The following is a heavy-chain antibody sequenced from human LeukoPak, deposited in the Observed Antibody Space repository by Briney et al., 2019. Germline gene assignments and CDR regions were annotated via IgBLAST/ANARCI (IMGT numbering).Heavy chain of an antibody. CDR3: AKAAQQWLAHLDY. Sequence: PGGSLRLSCAASGFTFSSYSMSWVRQAPGKGLEWVSTISGSGASTYYADSVKGRFTISRGSSKNTLYLQLNILRAEDTAVYFCAKAAQQWLAHLDYWGQGTLITVSS. J-gene: IGHJ4*02. D-gene: IGHD6-19*01. V-gene: IGHV3-23*01. CDR1: GFTFSSYS. CDR2: ISGSGAST.